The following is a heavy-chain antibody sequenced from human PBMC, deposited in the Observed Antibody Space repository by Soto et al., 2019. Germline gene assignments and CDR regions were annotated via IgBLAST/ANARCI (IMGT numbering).Heavy chain of an antibody. CDR2: IKQDGSQT. V-gene: IGHV3-7*04. D-gene: IGHD3-10*01. Sequence: QLVESGEGWVHPGGSLRLSCAPPGFPLMAIWLTWFPKPPGKGLEWVANIKQDGSQTYYVDSVKGRFTISRDNAKNSLYLQMNSLIAEDTAIYYCARDTTVRGNWGQGTLVTVSS. CDR1: GFPLMAIW. J-gene: IGHJ1*01. CDR3: ARDTTVRGN.